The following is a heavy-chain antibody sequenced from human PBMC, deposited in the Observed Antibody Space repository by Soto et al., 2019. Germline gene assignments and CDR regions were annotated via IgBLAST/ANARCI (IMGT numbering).Heavy chain of an antibody. J-gene: IGHJ3*02. CDR2: IYYSGST. V-gene: IGHV4-59*12. CDR3: AGDLSGGYVRSGAFDI. Sequence: QVQLQESGPGLVKPSETLSLTCTVSGGSISSYYWSWIRQPPGKGLEWIGYIYYSGSTNYNPSLKSRVTISVDTSKNQFSLKLSAVTAADTAVYYCAGDLSGGYVRSGAFDIWGQGTMVTVSS. CDR1: GGSISSYY. D-gene: IGHD3-16*01.